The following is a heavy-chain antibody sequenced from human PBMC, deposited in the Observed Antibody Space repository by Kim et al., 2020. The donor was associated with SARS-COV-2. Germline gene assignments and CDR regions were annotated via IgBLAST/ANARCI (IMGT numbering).Heavy chain of an antibody. Sequence: YYADSVKGRFTISRDNAKNSLYLQMNSLRAEDTAVYYCARIRIAARPYDYWGQGTLVTVSS. CDR3: ARIRIAARPYDY. D-gene: IGHD6-6*01. J-gene: IGHJ4*02. V-gene: IGHV3-48*03.